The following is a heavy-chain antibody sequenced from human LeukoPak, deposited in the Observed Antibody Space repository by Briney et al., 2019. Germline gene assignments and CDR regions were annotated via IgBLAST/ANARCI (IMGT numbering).Heavy chain of an antibody. D-gene: IGHD6-13*01. Sequence: SETLSLTCTVSGGSISSSSYYWGWIRQPPGKGLEWIGSIYYSGSTYYNPSLKSRVTISVDKSKNQFSLKLSSVTAADTAVYYCARGGIAAAGNFDYWGQGTLVTVSS. CDR2: IYYSGST. CDR3: ARGGIAAAGNFDY. CDR1: GGSISSSSYY. J-gene: IGHJ4*02. V-gene: IGHV4-39*07.